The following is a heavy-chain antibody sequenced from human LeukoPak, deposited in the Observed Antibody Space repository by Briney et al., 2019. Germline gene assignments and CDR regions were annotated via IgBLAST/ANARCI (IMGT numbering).Heavy chain of an antibody. CDR1: GDSLNTYY. V-gene: IGHV4-59*01. D-gene: IGHD2-21*02. J-gene: IGHJ5*02. CDR2: VASSGTS. Sequence: SETLSLTCTVSGDSLNTYYWTWIRQTPGKELEWIGFVASSGTSNYNPSLKSRVSISIDTSKNQFSLALTSVTPADTAVYYCARVVRGVVTSNWFDHWAQGTLVSVSS. CDR3: ARVVRGVVTSNWFDH.